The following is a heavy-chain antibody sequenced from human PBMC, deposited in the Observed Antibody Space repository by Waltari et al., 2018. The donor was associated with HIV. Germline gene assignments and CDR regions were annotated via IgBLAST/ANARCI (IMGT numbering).Heavy chain of an antibody. CDR1: VYTFTRHC. CDR2: ISAYNGNT. CDR3: ARSGLQGKGYFDY. J-gene: IGHJ4*02. V-gene: IGHV1-18*01. Sequence: QVQLVQSGSDVQKPGASVKVSCKASVYTFTRHCFCGVRQAPGQGLEWMGWISAYNGNTNYAQKLQGRVTMTTDTSTSTAYMELRSLRSDDTAVYYCARSGLQGKGYFDYWGQGTLVTVS. D-gene: IGHD6-25*01.